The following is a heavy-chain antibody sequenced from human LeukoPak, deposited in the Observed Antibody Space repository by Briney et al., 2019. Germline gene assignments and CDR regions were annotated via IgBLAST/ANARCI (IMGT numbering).Heavy chain of an antibody. CDR3: ARANYFDY. J-gene: IGHJ4*02. CDR1: GGSISSYY. Sequence: SETLSLTCTVSGGSISSYYWSWIRQPPGKGLEWIGYISYSGSTNYNPSLKSRVTISVDTSKNQFSLKLSSVTAADTAVYYCARANYFDYWGQGTLVTVSS. CDR2: ISYSGST. V-gene: IGHV4-59*13.